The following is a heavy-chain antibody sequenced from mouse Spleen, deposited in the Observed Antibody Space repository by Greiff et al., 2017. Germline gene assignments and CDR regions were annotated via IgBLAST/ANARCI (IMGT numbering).Heavy chain of an antibody. CDR2: IDPETGGT. CDR1: GYTFTDYE. J-gene: IGHJ4*01. V-gene: IGHV1-15*01. Sequence: VKLMESGAELVRPGASVTLSCKASGYTFTDYEMHWVKQTPVHGLEWIGAIDPETGGTAYNQKFKGKAILTADKSSSTAYMELRSLTSEDSAVYYCTGGDYYCDGSWAMDYWGQGTSVTVSS. CDR3: TGGDYYCDGSWAMDY. D-gene: IGHD1-1*01.